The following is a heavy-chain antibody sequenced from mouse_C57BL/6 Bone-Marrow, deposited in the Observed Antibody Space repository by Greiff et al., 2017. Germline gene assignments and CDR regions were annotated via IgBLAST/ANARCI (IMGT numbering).Heavy chain of an antibody. CDR1: GFNIKDAY. CDR2: IDPENGDT. V-gene: IGHV14-4*01. D-gene: IGHD3-2*02. CDR3: TTHSGPFAY. Sequence: VQLQQSGAELVRPGASVKLSCTASGFNIKDAYMHWVKQRPEQGLEWIGWIDPENGDTEYASKFQGKATITADTSSNTAYLQLSSLPSEDTAVYYCTTHSGPFAYWGQGTLVTVSA. J-gene: IGHJ3*01.